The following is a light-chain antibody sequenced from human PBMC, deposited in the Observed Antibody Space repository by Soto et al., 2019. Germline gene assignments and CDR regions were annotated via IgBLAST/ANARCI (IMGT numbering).Light chain of an antibody. Sequence: DIQITPSPSTLSGSVEDRVTITCRASQTISSWLSWYQQKPGRAPKLLIYKASTLKSGVPSRFSGSGSGTEFTLTISSLQSEDFAIYYCRQYSSLWTFGQGTKVDI. V-gene: IGKV1-5*03. CDR3: RQYSSLWT. CDR1: QTISSW. CDR2: KAS. J-gene: IGKJ1*01.